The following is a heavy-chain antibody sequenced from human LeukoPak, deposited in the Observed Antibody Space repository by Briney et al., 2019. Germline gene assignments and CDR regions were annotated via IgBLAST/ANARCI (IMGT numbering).Heavy chain of an antibody. D-gene: IGHD5-24*01. J-gene: IGHJ3*02. V-gene: IGHV3-21*01. CDR2: IDSSGGYM. Sequence: SGGSLRLSCEASGFTFNTYSMNWARQAPGKGLEWVSSIDSSGGYMFYADSVKGRFTISRDNAKNSLYLQMNSLRAEDTAVYYCARESDGFNVWVTFPDIWGQGTMVTVSS. CDR1: GFTFNTYS. CDR3: ARESDGFNVWVTFPDI.